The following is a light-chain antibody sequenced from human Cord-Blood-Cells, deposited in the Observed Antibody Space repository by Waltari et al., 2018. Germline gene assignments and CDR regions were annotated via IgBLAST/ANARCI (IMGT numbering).Light chain of an antibody. CDR2: DVS. V-gene: IGLV2-11*01. J-gene: IGLJ2*01. Sequence: QSALTQPRSVSGSPGQSVTISCTGTSSDVGGYNYVSWYQQHPGKAPQLMIYDVSKRPSGVPDRFSGSKSGNPASLTISGLQAEDEADYYCCSYAGSYTVVFGGGTKLTVL. CDR3: CSYAGSYTVV. CDR1: SSDVGGYNY.